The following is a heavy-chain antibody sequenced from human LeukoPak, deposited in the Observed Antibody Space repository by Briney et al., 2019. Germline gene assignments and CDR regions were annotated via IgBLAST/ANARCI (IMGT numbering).Heavy chain of an antibody. CDR2: ISGSGGST. CDR3: AKQRNGYCSSTSCYANYFDY. D-gene: IGHD2-2*03. Sequence: GGSLRLSCAASGFTFSSYAMSWVRQAPGKGLEWVSAISGSGGSTYYADPVKGRFTISRDNSKNTLYLQMNSLRAEDTAVYYCAKQRNGYCSSTSCYANYFDYWGQGTLVTVSS. J-gene: IGHJ4*02. V-gene: IGHV3-23*01. CDR1: GFTFSSYA.